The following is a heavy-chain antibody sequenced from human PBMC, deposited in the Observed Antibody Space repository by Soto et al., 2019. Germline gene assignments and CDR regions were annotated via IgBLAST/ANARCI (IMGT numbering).Heavy chain of an antibody. Sequence: GGSLRLSCAASGFTFSSYGMHWVRQAPGKGLEWVAVIWYDGSNKYYADSVKGRFTISRDNSKNTLYLQMNSLRAEDTAVYYCARDHPLWCHDYWGQGTLVTVSS. V-gene: IGHV3-33*01. J-gene: IGHJ4*02. D-gene: IGHD2-8*01. CDR1: GFTFSSYG. CDR3: ARDHPLWCHDY. CDR2: IWYDGSNK.